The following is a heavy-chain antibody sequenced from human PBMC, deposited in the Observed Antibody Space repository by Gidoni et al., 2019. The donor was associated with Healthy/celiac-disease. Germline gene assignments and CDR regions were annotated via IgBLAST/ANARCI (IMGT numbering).Heavy chain of an antibody. J-gene: IGHJ4*02. V-gene: IGHV3-30*18. CDR3: AKDDTAYCGGDCYFDY. D-gene: IGHD2-21*02. CDR1: GFTFSSYG. CDR2: ISYDGSNK. Sequence: QVQLVESGGGVVQPGRSLRLSCSASGFTFSSYGMHWVRQAPGKGLGWVAVISYDGSNKYYADSVKGRFTISRDNSKNTLYLQMNSLRAEDTAVYYCAKDDTAYCGGDCYFDYWGQGTLVTVSS.